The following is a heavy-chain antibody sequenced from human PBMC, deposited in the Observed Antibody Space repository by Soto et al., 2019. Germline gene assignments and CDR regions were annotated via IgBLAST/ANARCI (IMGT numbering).Heavy chain of an antibody. D-gene: IGHD4-17*01. Sequence: SETLSLTCTVSGGSISSYWLTWIRQPPGKGLEWIGQISQTGSTNYNPSLKSRVTTSVDTSKSQFSLKLSSVSAADTAVYYCAGMKVYGGAFFDNWGQGTLVTVSS. CDR2: ISQTGST. J-gene: IGHJ4*02. V-gene: IGHV4-59*01. CDR3: AGMKVYGGAFFDN. CDR1: GGSISSYW.